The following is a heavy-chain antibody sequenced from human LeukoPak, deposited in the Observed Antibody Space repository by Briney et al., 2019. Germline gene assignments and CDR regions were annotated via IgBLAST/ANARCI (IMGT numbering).Heavy chain of an antibody. D-gene: IGHD6-6*01. CDR1: GFTFSSYG. V-gene: IGHV3-33*01. J-gene: IGHJ6*02. CDR2: IWYDGSNK. Sequence: PGGSLRLSCAASGFTFSSYGMHWVRQAPGKGLEWAAVIWYDGSNKYYADSVKGRFTISRDNSKNTLYLQMNSLRAEDTAVYYCATFEYSSSVKGPEYYGMDVWGQGTTVTVSS. CDR3: ATFEYSSSVKGPEYYGMDV.